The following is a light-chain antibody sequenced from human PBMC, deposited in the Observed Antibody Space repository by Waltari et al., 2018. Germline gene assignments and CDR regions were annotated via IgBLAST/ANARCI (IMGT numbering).Light chain of an antibody. CDR3: QHYVTLPAT. J-gene: IGKJ1*01. CDR2: DAS. CDR1: QSLSRP. Sequence: EIVSTHSPGTLSLSPGERATLSCRTSQSLSRPLAWYQQKPGQAPRLLIYDASRRATGIPDRFIGSGSGTDFSLTISRLEPEDFAVYYCQHYVTLPATFGQGTRVELK. V-gene: IGKV3-20*01.